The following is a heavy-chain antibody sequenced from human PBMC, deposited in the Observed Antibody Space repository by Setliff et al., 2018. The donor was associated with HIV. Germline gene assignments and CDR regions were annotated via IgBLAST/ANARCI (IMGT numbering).Heavy chain of an antibody. J-gene: IGHJ4*02. CDR1: GGSFSGNY. D-gene: IGHD5-18*01. V-gene: IGHV4-34*01. CDR3: ARHLLRGYIYIVFDY. CDR2: THHSGST. Sequence: SETLSLTCAVYGGSFSGNYWGWIRQPPGKGLEWIGSTHHSGSTYYNPSLNSRVTISVDTSKNHFSLKLRSVTAADTAVYYCARHLLRGYIYIVFDYWGQGTLVTVSS.